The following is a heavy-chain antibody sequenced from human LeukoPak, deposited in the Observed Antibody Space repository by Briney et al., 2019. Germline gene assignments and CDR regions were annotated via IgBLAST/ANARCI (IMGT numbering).Heavy chain of an antibody. J-gene: IGHJ2*01. Sequence: SGTLSLTCAVSGGSISSSYWWSWVRQPPGKGLEWIGEVYHSGSTNYYPSLKSRVTISVDTSKNQFSLKLNSVTAADTAVYYCARHGFDPVQNVAHWYFDLWGRGTLVTVSS. V-gene: IGHV4-4*02. CDR3: ARHGFDPVQNVAHWYFDL. CDR2: VYHSGST. D-gene: IGHD3-10*01. CDR1: GGSISSSYW.